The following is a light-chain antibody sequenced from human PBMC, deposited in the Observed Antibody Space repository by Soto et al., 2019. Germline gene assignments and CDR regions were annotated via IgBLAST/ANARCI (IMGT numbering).Light chain of an antibody. Sequence: DIQLTQSPSALSASVGDRVTITCRASLSVSAWLAWYQVKPGKAPNLLIYKASILQSGVPSRFSGSASGAEFTLTISSLQPDDFGTYFCQQSYTFGRGTRLEIK. CDR3: QQSYT. CDR1: LSVSAW. CDR2: KAS. V-gene: IGKV1-5*03. J-gene: IGKJ5*01.